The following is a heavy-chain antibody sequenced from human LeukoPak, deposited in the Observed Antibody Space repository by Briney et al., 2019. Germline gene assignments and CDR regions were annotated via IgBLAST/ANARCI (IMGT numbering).Heavy chain of an antibody. CDR3: ARDGSGSYYKWRDNWFDP. D-gene: IGHD3-10*01. Sequence: SQTLSLTCTVSGGSISSGGYYWSWIRQHPGKVLEWIGYIYYSGSTYYNPSLKSRVTISVDTSKNQFSLKLSSVTAADTAVYYCARDGSGSYYKWRDNWFDPWGQGTLVTVSS. V-gene: IGHV4-31*03. CDR2: IYYSGST. CDR1: GGSISSGGYY. J-gene: IGHJ5*02.